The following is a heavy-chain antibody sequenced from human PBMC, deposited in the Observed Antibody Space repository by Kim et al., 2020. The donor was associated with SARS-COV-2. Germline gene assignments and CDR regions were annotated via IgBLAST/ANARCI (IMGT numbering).Heavy chain of an antibody. J-gene: IGHJ3*02. Sequence: SRVTISVDKSKNQFSLKLSSVTAADTAVYYCARTRGYCSGGSCPTGAFDIWGQGTMVTVSS. D-gene: IGHD2-15*01. V-gene: IGHV4-4*02. CDR3: ARTRGYCSGGSCPTGAFDI.